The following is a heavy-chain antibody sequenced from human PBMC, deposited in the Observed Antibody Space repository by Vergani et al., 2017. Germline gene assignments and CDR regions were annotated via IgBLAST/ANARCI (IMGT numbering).Heavy chain of an antibody. D-gene: IGHD1-14*01. J-gene: IGHJ5*02. Sequence: QVQLVESGGGVVQPGRSLRLSCAASGVTFNPYGMHWVRQAPGKGLEWVAVTWYDGNNKQYADSVKGRFTISRDNSKSTMYLQMNSLRDEDTGVYYCARDLRLLYNRFDP. V-gene: IGHV3-33*01. CDR2: TWYDGNNK. CDR1: GVTFNPYG. CDR3: ARDLRLLYNRFDP.